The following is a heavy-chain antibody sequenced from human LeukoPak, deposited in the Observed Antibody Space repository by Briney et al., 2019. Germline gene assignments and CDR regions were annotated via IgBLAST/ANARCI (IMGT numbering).Heavy chain of an antibody. CDR2: ISYSGTT. V-gene: IGHV4-59*11. D-gene: IGHD1-26*01. Sequence: KPSETLSLTCTVSGGSISSHYWSWIRQPPGKGLEWIAYISYSGTTNYNPSLKSRVSISVDSSKNQFSLGLNSVTAADTAVYYCARYRNSGSWTGYWFDTWGQGVLVTVSS. CDR1: GGSISSHY. CDR3: ARYRNSGSWTGYWFDT. J-gene: IGHJ5*02.